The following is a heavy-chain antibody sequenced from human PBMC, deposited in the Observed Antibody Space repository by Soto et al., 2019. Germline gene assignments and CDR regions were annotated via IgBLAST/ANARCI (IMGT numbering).Heavy chain of an antibody. CDR1: GFSFTTAGVA. CDR2: IYYHDDR. J-gene: IGHJ4*02. Sequence: SGPTLVNPTQTLTLTCTFSGFSFTTAGVAVGWIRQTPGGALEWLTLIYYHDDRRFSPSLKTRLTITGDTSKNQVVLSLTNVDPGDTATYFCAHSDGGYEIIYFDFWGQGIPVTVSS. D-gene: IGHD5-12*01. CDR3: AHSDGGYEIIYFDF. V-gene: IGHV2-5*01.